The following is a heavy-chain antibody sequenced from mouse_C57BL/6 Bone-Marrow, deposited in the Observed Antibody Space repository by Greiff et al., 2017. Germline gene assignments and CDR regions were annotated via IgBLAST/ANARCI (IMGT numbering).Heavy chain of an antibody. Sequence: VMLVESGAELVRPGTSVKVSCKASGYAFTNYLIEWVKQRPGQGLEWIGVINPGSGGTNYNEKFKGKATLTADKSSSTAYMQLSSLTSEDSAVYFCARSKNGDSWFAYWGQGTLVTVSA. D-gene: IGHD4-1*01. J-gene: IGHJ3*01. CDR3: ARSKNGDSWFAY. V-gene: IGHV1-54*01. CDR2: INPGSGGT. CDR1: GYAFTNYL.